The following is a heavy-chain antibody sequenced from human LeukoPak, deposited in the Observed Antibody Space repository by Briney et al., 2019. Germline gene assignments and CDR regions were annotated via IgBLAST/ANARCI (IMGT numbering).Heavy chain of an antibody. CDR3: ARDWASGWDY. CDR1: GFTFRRYW. Sequence: PGGSLRLSRAVSGFTFRRYWLTWVRPAPRRGLEWVANIKDEGREQQYVHSVKGRFTISRDNAKNSLYLQMNSLRVEDTAVYYCARDWASGWDYWGQGTLVTVSS. V-gene: IGHV3-7*03. CDR2: IKDEGREQ. J-gene: IGHJ4*02. D-gene: IGHD6-19*01.